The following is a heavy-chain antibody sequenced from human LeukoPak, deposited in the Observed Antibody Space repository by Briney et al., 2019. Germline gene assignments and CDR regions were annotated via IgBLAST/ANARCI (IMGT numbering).Heavy chain of an antibody. Sequence: SETLSLTCTVSGGSISSSSYYWGWIRQPPGKGLEWIGSITYSGTTYYNPSLKSRVSISVDTSKNQFSLKLTSVTATDTAVYYCGGLDSGGGGDFWGQGTLVTMSS. CDR1: GGSISSSSYY. CDR3: GGLDSGGGGDF. J-gene: IGHJ4*02. CDR2: ITYSGTT. V-gene: IGHV4-39*01. D-gene: IGHD2-2*03.